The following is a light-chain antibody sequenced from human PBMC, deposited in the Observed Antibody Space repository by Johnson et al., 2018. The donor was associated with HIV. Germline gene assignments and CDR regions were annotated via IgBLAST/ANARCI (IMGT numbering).Light chain of an antibody. Sequence: QSILTQPPSASGTPGQRVTISCSGSSSNIGSNPVNWYQQLPGTAPKLLISTNNQRPSGVPDRFSGSKSGTSASLALPGLQTGDEADYYCGTWDSSLSAGVFGTGTKVTVL. CDR3: GTWDSSLSAGV. J-gene: IGLJ1*01. V-gene: IGLV1-44*01. CDR2: TNN. CDR1: SSNIGSNP.